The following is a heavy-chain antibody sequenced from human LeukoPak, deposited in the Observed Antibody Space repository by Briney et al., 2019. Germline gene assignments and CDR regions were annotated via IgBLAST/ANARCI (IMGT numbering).Heavy chain of an antibody. CDR3: ARGLMITLGGVIVRPNAFDI. V-gene: IGHV4-34*01. CDR2: INHSGST. CDR1: GGSFSGYY. Sequence: SETLSLTCAVYGGSFSGYYWSWIRQPPGKGLEWIGEINHSGSTNYNPSLKSRVTISVDTSKNQFSLKLSSVTAADTAVYYCARGLMITLGGVIVRPNAFDIWGQGTMVTVSS. D-gene: IGHD3-16*02. J-gene: IGHJ3*02.